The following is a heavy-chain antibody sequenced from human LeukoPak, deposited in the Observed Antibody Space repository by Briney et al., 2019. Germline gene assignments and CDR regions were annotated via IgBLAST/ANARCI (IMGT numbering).Heavy chain of an antibody. J-gene: IGHJ4*02. CDR3: ARDTLLDY. Sequence: ASVKVSCKTSGYTFTNYDVSWVRQAPGQGLEWMGWLSTYNGDTDYAQNLQGRVTMTTDTSTNTAYMELKSLRSDDTAMYYCARDTLLDYWGQGTLVTVSS. CDR1: GYTFTNYD. CDR2: LSTYNGDT. D-gene: IGHD2/OR15-2a*01. V-gene: IGHV1-18*01.